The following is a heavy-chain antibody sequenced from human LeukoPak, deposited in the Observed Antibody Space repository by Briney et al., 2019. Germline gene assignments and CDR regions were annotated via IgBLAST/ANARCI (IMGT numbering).Heavy chain of an antibody. CDR2: MNPNSGNT. D-gene: IGHD2-15*01. J-gene: IGHJ5*02. CDR3: ARGLGVAAPNWFGP. CDR1: GYTFTSYD. V-gene: IGHV1-8*01. Sequence: ASVKVSCKASGYTFTSYDINWVRQATGQGLEWMGWMNPNSGNTGYAQKFQGRVTMTRNTSISTAYMELSSLRSEDTAVYYCARGLGVAAPNWFGPWGQGTLVTVSS.